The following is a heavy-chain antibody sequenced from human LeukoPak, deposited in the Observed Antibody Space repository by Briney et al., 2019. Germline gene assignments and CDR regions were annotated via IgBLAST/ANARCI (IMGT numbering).Heavy chain of an antibody. CDR3: ARVYMSKIPFS. D-gene: IGHD3-10*01. CDR2: INWSGGST. Sequence: PGGSLRLSCAASGFTFDAYGMTWVRQAPGKRLEWVSGINWSGGSTGYADSVKGRFTISRDNAKNSLYLQMNSLRAEDTALYYCARVYMSKIPFSWGQGTLVTVSS. V-gene: IGHV3-20*04. J-gene: IGHJ4*02. CDR1: GFTFDAYG.